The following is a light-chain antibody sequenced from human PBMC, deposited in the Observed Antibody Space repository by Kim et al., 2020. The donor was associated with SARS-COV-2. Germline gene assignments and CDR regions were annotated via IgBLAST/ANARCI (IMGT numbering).Light chain of an antibody. CDR3: QSRDSGGNVV. CDR1: SLRSYY. J-gene: IGLJ2*01. V-gene: IGLV3-19*01. CDR2: GRN. Sequence: SSELTQDPTVSVALGQTVRITCQGDSLRSYYATWYQQKPRQAHVLVIYGRNNRPSGIPDRFFGSTSGNTASLTISGAQAEDEADFYCQSRDSGGNVVFGGGTQLTVL.